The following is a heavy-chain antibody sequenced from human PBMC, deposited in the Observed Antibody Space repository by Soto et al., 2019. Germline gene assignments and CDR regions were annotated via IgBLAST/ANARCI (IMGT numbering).Heavy chain of an antibody. V-gene: IGHV4-59*01. J-gene: IGHJ4*02. CDR1: GGSISSYY. Sequence: SETLSLTCTVSGGSISSYYWSWIRQPPGKGLEWIGYIYYSGSTNYNPSLKSRVTISVDTSKNQFSLKLSSVTAADTAVYYCARCTLTYYYDSSGYYSFDYWGRGTLVTVSS. CDR3: ARCTLTYYYDSSGYYSFDY. CDR2: IYYSGST. D-gene: IGHD3-22*01.